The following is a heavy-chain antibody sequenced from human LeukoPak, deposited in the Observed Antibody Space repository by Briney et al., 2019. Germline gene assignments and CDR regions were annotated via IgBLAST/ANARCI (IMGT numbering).Heavy chain of an antibody. CDR3: AGGDCSGGTCLDF. D-gene: IGHD2-15*01. J-gene: IGHJ4*02. CDR1: GYTFTGYY. Sequence: ASVKVSCKTSGYTFTGYYMHWVRQAPGQGLEWMGWINPSSGGTEYAQNFQGRVTMTRDTSISTAYMELTSLRSDDTAVYYCAGGDCSGGTCLDFWGQGTLVTVSS. CDR2: INPSSGGT. V-gene: IGHV1-2*02.